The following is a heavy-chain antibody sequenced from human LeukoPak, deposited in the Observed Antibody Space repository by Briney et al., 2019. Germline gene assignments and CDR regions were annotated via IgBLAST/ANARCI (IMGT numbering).Heavy chain of an antibody. Sequence: GASVKVSCKASGYTFTSHAMHWVRQAPGQRLEWMGWINAGNGNTKYSQKFQGRVTITRDTSASTAYMELSSLRSEDTAVYYCARSVGATIPLFDYWGQGTLVTVSS. J-gene: IGHJ4*02. V-gene: IGHV1-3*01. CDR1: GYTFTSHA. CDR2: INAGNGNT. CDR3: ARSVGATIPLFDY. D-gene: IGHD1-26*01.